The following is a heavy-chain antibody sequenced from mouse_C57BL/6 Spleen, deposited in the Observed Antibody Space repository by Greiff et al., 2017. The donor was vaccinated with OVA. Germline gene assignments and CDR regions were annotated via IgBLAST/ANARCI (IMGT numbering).Heavy chain of an antibody. Sequence: EVKLMESGGGLVKPGGSLKLSCAASGFTFSDYGMHWVRQAPEKGLEWVAYISSGSSTIYYADTVKGRFTISRDNARNTLFLQMTSLRSEDTAMYYGARRDDYDGGYFDVWGTGTTVTVSS. J-gene: IGHJ1*03. CDR3: ARRDDYDGGYFDV. CDR1: GFTFSDYG. V-gene: IGHV5-17*01. D-gene: IGHD2-4*01. CDR2: ISSGSSTI.